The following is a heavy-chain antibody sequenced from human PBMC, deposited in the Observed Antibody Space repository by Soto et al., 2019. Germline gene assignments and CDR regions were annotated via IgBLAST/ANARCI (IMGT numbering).Heavy chain of an antibody. CDR3: ARGWDAHS. Sequence: QPPGKRLEWIGYIYHSGITNYNPSLKSRVTISADTSRNQFSLKVRSVTAADTAVYYCARGWDAHSWGPGTLVTVSS. CDR2: IYHSGIT. V-gene: IGHV4-59*01. D-gene: IGHD6-19*01. J-gene: IGHJ4*02.